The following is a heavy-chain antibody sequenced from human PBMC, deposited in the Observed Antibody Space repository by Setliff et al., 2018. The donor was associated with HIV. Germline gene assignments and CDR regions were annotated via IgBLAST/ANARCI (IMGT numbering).Heavy chain of an antibody. CDR2: VYYNGIT. V-gene: IGHV4-30-4*01. CDR3: AKMVRGSLSARRMYYFDS. J-gene: IGHJ4*02. Sequence: PSETLSLTCTVSSDFVSGDDFYWSWIRQAPGRGLEWIGYVYYNGITHYKPSLKSRLTISIDTSGRRFSLNLTSVTALDTAVYFCAKMVRGSLSARRMYYFDSWGQGTMVTVSS. D-gene: IGHD3-10*01. CDR1: SDFVSGDDFY.